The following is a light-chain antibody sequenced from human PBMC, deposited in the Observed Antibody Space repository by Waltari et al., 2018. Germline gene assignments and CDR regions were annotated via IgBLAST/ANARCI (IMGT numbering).Light chain of an antibody. V-gene: IGKV1-39*01. CDR2: SAS. CDR3: QETYSSPPST. Sequence: DIQVTQSPSSLSAAVGDRVSIPCRAIQSIGNYLNWYQQKPGKAPKLLIYSASSLQSGVPSRFSGSGSGTDFTLTITSLQPEDFAIYYCQETYSSPPSTFGQGTKVESK. CDR1: QSIGNY. J-gene: IGKJ1*01.